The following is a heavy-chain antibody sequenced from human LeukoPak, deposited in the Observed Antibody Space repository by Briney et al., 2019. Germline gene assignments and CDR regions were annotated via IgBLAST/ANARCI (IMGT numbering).Heavy chain of an antibody. CDR1: GFTFSWYA. CDR3: VKGSSGWYEGYFDY. J-gene: IGHJ4*02. CDR2: ISSSGGST. V-gene: IGHV3-64D*09. Sequence: PGGSLRLSCSASGFTFSWYAMHWVRQAPGKGLEYVSTISSSGGSTYYADSVKGRFTISRDNSKNTLYLQMSSLRAEDTAVYYCVKGSSGWYEGYFDYWGQGTLVTVSS. D-gene: IGHD6-19*01.